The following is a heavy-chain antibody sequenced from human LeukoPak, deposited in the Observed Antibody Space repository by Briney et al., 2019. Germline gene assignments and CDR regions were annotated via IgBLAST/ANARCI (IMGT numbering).Heavy chain of an antibody. CDR3: ARVGTYYDILTGYYTVYYFDY. V-gene: IGHV4-59*11. J-gene: IGHJ4*02. CDR1: GGSISSHY. Sequence: SETLSLTCTVSGGSISSHYWSWIRQPPGKGLEWIGYIYYSGSTNYNPSLKSRVTISVDTSKSQFSLKLSSVTAADTAVYYCARVGTYYDILTGYYTVYYFDYWGQGTLVTVSS. CDR2: IYYSGST. D-gene: IGHD3-9*01.